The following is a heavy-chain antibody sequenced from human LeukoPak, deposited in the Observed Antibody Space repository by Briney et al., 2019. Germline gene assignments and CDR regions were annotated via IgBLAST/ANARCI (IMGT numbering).Heavy chain of an antibody. V-gene: IGHV3-48*03. CDR3: ARINWLDP. J-gene: IGHJ5*02. CDR1: GFTFSSYE. Sequence: GGSLRLSCAASGFTFSSYEMNWVRQAPGKGLEWVSYISTSGTTIYYAGSVKGRFTISRDNAKKSLYLQMNSLRAEDTAVYYCARINWLDPRGQGTLVTVSS. CDR2: ISTSGTTI.